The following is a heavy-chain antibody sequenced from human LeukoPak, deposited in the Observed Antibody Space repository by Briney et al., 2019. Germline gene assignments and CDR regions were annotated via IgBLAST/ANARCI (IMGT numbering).Heavy chain of an antibody. J-gene: IGHJ4*02. D-gene: IGHD3/OR15-3a*01. Sequence: GGSLRFSCAASGFTLSDYYMSWIRQAPGKGLEWVSYSSSSGTTIYYADSVKGRFAISRDNAKNSLYLQMNTLRAEDTAVYYCARRRDFIDYWGQGTLVTVSS. CDR1: GFTLSDYY. CDR3: ARRRDFIDY. V-gene: IGHV3-11*01. CDR2: SSSSGTTI.